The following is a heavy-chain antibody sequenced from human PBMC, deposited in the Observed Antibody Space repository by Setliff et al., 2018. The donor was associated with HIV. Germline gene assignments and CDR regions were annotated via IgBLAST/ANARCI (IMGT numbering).Heavy chain of an antibody. Sequence: GGSLRLSCAASGFTFKNYGIHWVRQAPGKGLEWVAIIWSDGSKKYYEDSVKGRFTISRDNSKNTLYLQMNSLRAEDTAVYYCAGAVNWGGTWYYYMDVWGKGTTVTVSS. CDR1: GFTFKNYG. CDR2: IWSDGSKK. CDR3: AGAVNWGGTWYYYMDV. V-gene: IGHV3-33*01. J-gene: IGHJ6*03. D-gene: IGHD3-16*01.